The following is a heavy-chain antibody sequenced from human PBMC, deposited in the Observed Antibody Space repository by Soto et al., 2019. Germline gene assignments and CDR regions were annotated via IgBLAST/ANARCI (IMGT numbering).Heavy chain of an antibody. Sequence: QVQLVQSGAEEKKPGSSVKVSCKAPGGNFSSNGIRWVQQAPGQGLEFMGGIIPTFGTTNYAHKFRGRVTITADESTGSAYMELSSLTSDDTAVFFCAGASDSTWYNWLDPWGPGTLVTVSS. D-gene: IGHD4-4*01. J-gene: IGHJ5*02. V-gene: IGHV1-69*01. CDR2: IIPTFGTT. CDR1: GGNFSSNG. CDR3: AGASDSTWYNWLDP.